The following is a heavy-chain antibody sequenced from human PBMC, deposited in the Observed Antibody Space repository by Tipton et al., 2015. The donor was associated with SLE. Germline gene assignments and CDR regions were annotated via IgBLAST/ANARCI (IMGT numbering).Heavy chain of an antibody. CDR3: ASHSSSSYYFYYGMDV. D-gene: IGHD6-6*01. CDR1: GGSISSHY. J-gene: IGHJ6*02. CDR2: IYYSGST. Sequence: TLSLTCTVSGGSISSHYWSWIRQPPGKGLEWIGYIYYSGSTNYNPSLKSRVTISVDTSKNQFSLKLSSVTAADTAVYYCASHSSSSYYFYYGMDVGGQGTTVTVSS. V-gene: IGHV4-59*11.